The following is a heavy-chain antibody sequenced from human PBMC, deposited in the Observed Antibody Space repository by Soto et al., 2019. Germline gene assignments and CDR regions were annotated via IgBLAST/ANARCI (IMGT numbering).Heavy chain of an antibody. CDR2: IYHSGST. CDR3: ARVAVAGTRVDY. CDR1: GGSISSSNW. V-gene: IGHV4-4*02. Sequence: QVQLQESGPGLVKPSGTLSLTCAVSGGSISSSNWWSWVRQPPGKGLEWIGEIYHSGSTNYNSSLKSRVXXXVXXSKNQFSLKLSSVTAADTAVYYCARVAVAGTRVDYWGQGTLVTVSS. D-gene: IGHD6-19*01. J-gene: IGHJ4*02.